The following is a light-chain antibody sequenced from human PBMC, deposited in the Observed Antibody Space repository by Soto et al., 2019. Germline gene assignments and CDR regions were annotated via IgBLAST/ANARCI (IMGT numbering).Light chain of an antibody. CDR1: SSNIGTNT. CDR3: QAWDNSLV. Sequence: QSVLTQPPSASGTPGQRVTMSCSGISSNIGTNTVNWYQQLPGAAPKLLIYTDDKRPSGVPGRFSGSRSGTSASLVISGTQAMDEADYYCQAWDNSLVFGGGTKLTVL. V-gene: IGLV1-44*01. CDR2: TDD. J-gene: IGLJ2*01.